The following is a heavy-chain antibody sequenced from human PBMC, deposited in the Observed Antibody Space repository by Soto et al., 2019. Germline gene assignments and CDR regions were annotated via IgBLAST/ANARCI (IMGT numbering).Heavy chain of an antibody. CDR1: GFTFSSYG. CDR2: ISYDGSNK. J-gene: IGHJ3*02. CDR3: AKDRHYYGSRSYYAAFDI. Sequence: XGSLRLSCSASGFTFSSYGIHWVRQAPDKGLEWVAVISYDGSNKYYADSVKGRFTISRDNSKNTLYLQMNSLRAEDTAVYYCAKDRHYYGSRSYYAAFDIWGQGPMVTVSS. V-gene: IGHV3-30*18. D-gene: IGHD3-10*01.